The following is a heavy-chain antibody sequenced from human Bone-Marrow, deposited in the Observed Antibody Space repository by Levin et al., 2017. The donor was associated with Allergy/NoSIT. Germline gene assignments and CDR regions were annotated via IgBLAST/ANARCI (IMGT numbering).Heavy chain of an antibody. V-gene: IGHV3-21*01. CDR2: ISSSSSYI. Sequence: PGESLKISCAASGFTFSSYSMNWVRQAPGKGLEWVSSISSSSSYIYYADSVKGRFTISRDNAKNSLYLQMNSLRAEDTAVYYCARAGGGGDCTEHNWFDPWGQGTLVTVSS. D-gene: IGHD2-21*02. J-gene: IGHJ5*02. CDR1: GFTFSSYS. CDR3: ARAGGGGDCTEHNWFDP.